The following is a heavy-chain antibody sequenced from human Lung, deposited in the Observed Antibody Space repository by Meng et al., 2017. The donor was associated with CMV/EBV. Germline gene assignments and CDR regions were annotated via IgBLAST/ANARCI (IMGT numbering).Heavy chain of an antibody. J-gene: IGHJ5*02. CDR1: GGTFSSYA. D-gene: IGHD2-8*01. V-gene: IGHV1-69*10. Sequence: SVKVSXKAPGGTFSSYAISWVRQAPGQGLEWMGGIIPILGIANYAQKFQGRVTITADKSTSTAYMELSSLRSEDTAVYYCARDLNGGSPSGGWFDPWGQGXLVTVSS. CDR3: ARDLNGGSPSGGWFDP. CDR2: IIPILGIA.